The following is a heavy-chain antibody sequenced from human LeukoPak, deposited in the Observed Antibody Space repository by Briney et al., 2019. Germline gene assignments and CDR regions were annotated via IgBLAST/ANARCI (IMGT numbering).Heavy chain of an antibody. CDR1: GGSISNNY. CDR2: IYYSGNT. CDR3: ARARYEFGELPDPGGFDY. Sequence: SETLSLTCIVSGGSISNNYWSWIRQPPGKGLEWIGYIYYSGNTNYNPSLKSRVSILVDTSKNQFSLNLSSVTAADTAVYYCARARYEFGELPDPGGFDYWGQGTLVTVSS. D-gene: IGHD3-10*01. V-gene: IGHV4-59*01. J-gene: IGHJ4*02.